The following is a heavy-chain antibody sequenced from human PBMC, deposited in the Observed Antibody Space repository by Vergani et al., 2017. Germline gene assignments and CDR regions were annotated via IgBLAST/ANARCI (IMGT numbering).Heavy chain of an antibody. Sequence: QVQLVESGGGVVQPGGSLRLSCAASGFTFSSYGMHWVRQAPGKGPERVAIIRYDGSNTYYADSVKGRFTISRDNSKNTLYLQMNSLRAEDTAMYYCAKGSRYYDTSGYFDYWGQGTRVTVS. J-gene: IGHJ4*02. CDR2: IRYDGSNT. CDR1: GFTFSSYG. V-gene: IGHV3-30*02. CDR3: AKGSRYYDTSGYFDY. D-gene: IGHD3-22*01.